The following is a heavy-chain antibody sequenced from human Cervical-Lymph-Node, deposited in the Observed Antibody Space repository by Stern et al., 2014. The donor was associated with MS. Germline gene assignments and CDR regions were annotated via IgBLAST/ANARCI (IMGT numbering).Heavy chain of an antibody. J-gene: IGHJ4*02. CDR2: LWYDGSNK. D-gene: IGHD2-2*01. V-gene: IGHV3-33*01. Sequence: QVQLVQSGGGVVQPGRSLRLSCAASGFTFSSYGMHWVRQAPGKGLEWAAVLWYDGSNKYYADSVKGRFTISRDNSKNTLYLQMNSLRAEDTAVYYCARERRVVVPAATFPDYWGQGTLVTVSS. CDR1: GFTFSSYG. CDR3: ARERRVVVPAATFPDY.